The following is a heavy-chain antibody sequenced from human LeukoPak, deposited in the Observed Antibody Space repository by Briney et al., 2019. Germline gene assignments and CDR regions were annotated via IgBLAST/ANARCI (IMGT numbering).Heavy chain of an antibody. CDR1: GYSFTSYW. D-gene: IGHD3-10*01. V-gene: IGHV5-51*01. CDR3: ARQYYYGSGSYSPLDY. CDR2: IYPGDSDT. J-gene: IGHJ4*02. Sequence: NLGESLKISCKGSGYSFTSYWIGCVRQMPGKGLEWMGIIYPGDSDTRYSPSFQGQVTISADKSISTAYLQWSSLKASDTAMYYCARQYYYGSGSYSPLDYWGQGTLVTVSS.